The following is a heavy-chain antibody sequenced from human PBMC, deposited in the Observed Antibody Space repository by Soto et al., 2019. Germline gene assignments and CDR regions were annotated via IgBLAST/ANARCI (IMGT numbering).Heavy chain of an antibody. J-gene: IGHJ4*02. Sequence: SYTLSPTCPISGDRTASHTSAWNWIRQSPSRGLEWLGRTYYRSNGHSGYAVSVRSRISTSPDTSKNRFSLQLNSVTPDDTAVYYCARSGPGGYIDYWARGTLVTVSS. CDR1: GDRTASHTSA. V-gene: IGHV6-1*01. CDR2: TYYRSNGHS. CDR3: ARSGPGGYIDY. D-gene: IGHD3-22*01.